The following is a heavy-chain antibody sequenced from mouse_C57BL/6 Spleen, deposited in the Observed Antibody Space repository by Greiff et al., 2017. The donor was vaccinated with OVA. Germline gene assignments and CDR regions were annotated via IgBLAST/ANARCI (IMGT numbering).Heavy chain of an antibody. J-gene: IGHJ3*01. D-gene: IGHD2-5*01. CDR3: ASYSNYPAWFAY. V-gene: IGHV1-50*01. Sequence: QVQLQQPGAELVKPGASVKLSCKASGYTFTSYWMQWVKQRPGQGLEWIGEIDPSDSYTNYNQKFKGKATLTVDTSSSTAYMQLSSLTSEDSAVYYCASYSNYPAWFAYWGQGTLVTVSA. CDR2: IDPSDSYT. CDR1: GYTFTSYW.